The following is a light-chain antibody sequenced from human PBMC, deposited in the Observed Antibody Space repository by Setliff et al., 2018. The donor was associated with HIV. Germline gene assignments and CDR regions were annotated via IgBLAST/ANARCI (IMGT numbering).Light chain of an antibody. Sequence: QSVLTQPASVSGSPGQSITIPCTGTSSDVGGYNSVSWYQQHPGKAPKLMIYEVSNRPSGVSNRFSGSKSGSTASLTIAGLQAVYEADYYCSSYRRSNTLVLATGTKVTVL. V-gene: IGLV2-14*01. CDR3: SSYRRSNTLV. CDR1: SSDVGGYNS. J-gene: IGLJ1*01. CDR2: EVS.